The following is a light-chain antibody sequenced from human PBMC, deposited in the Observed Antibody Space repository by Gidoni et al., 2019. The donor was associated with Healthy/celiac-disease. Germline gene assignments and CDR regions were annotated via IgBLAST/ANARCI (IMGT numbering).Light chain of an antibody. CDR3: SSYTSSSTLVV. CDR1: SSDVGGYNY. J-gene: IGLJ2*01. Sequence: QSALTQPASVPGSHGQSITISCTGTSSDVGGYNYGSWYQQHPGKAPKLMIYDVSNRPSGVSNRFSGSKSGNTASLTISGLQAEDEADYYCSSYTSSSTLVVFGGGTKLTVL. V-gene: IGLV2-14*01. CDR2: DVS.